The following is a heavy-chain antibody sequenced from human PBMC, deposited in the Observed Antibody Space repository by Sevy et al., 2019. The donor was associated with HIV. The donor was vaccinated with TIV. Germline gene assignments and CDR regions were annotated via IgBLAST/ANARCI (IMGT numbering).Heavy chain of an antibody. CDR3: ARFSFYDNAWFDP. V-gene: IGHV4-31*03. D-gene: IGHD3-22*01. CDR2: IYYSGST. CDR1: GGSFTSGGYY. J-gene: IGHJ5*02. Sequence: SETLSLTCTVSGGSFTSGGYYWSWIRQHPGEGLEWIGYIYYSGSTYYHPSLKSRVTISVDTTKNQFSLKLSSVTAADTAVYYCARFSFYDNAWFDPWGQGTLVTVSS.